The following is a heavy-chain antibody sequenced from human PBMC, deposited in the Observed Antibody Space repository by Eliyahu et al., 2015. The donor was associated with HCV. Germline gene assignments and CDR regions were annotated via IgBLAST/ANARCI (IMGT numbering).Heavy chain of an antibody. D-gene: IGHD5/OR15-5a*01. Sequence: QVQLVESGGAVVQPGRSLGLSCGASGFTFTKLPMHWVRQAPGKGLEWVAVISDNGSKTYYADSVKGRFTISRDNSKHTLYLQMTTLTIEDSAVYYCATGSTTDHWGQGTLVTVSS. CDR1: GFTFTKLP. CDR2: ISDNGSKT. CDR3: ATGSTTDH. J-gene: IGHJ4*02. V-gene: IGHV3-30-3*01.